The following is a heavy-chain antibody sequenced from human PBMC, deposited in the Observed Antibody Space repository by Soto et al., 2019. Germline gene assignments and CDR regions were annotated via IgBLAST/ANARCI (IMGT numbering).Heavy chain of an antibody. CDR3: AHRPRGYAYYFDY. V-gene: IGHV2-5*02. Sequence: QITLKEYGPTLVKPTQTLTLTCTFSGFSLRTRGVAVGWFRQPPGKALEWLALIYWDEDKWYSPSLKSRLTIADDTSKNQVVLTMTNVDPVDTATYYCAHRPRGYAYYFDYWGQGILVTVSS. D-gene: IGHD5-12*01. CDR1: GFSLRTRGVA. CDR2: IYWDEDK. J-gene: IGHJ4*02.